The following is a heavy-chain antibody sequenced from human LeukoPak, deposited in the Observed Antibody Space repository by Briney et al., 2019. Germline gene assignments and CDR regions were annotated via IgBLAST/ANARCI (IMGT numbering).Heavy chain of an antibody. CDR2: IDHSGST. Sequence: SETLSLTCAVSGGSISSNWWSWVRQPPGKGLEWIGEIDHSGSTNYNPSLKSRVTISVDTSKNQFSLKLSSVTAADTAVYYCARATVQGSSGYWDYWGQGTLVTVSS. D-gene: IGHD6-19*01. J-gene: IGHJ4*02. CDR3: ARATVQGSSGYWDY. CDR1: GGSISSNW. V-gene: IGHV4-4*02.